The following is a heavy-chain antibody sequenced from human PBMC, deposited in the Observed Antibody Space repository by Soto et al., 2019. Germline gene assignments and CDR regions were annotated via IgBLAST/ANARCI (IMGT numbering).Heavy chain of an antibody. CDR1: GFTFSSYG. CDR3: ARAGYFDWLGELYYFDY. J-gene: IGHJ4*02. V-gene: IGHV3-33*01. CDR2: IWYDGSNK. D-gene: IGHD3-9*01. Sequence: GGSLRLSCAASGFTFSSYGMHWVRQAPGKGLEWVAVIWYDGSNKYYADSVKGRFTISRDNSKNTLYLQMNSLRAEDTAVYYCARAGYFDWLGELYYFDYWGQGTLVTVSS.